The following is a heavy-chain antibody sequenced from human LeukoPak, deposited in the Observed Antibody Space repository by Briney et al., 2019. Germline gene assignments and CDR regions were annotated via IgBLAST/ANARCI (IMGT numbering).Heavy chain of an antibody. CDR1: GFTFRNYG. V-gene: IGHV3-30*02. J-gene: IGHJ4*02. CDR2: IRYEGSIK. CDR3: AKDVNVGGDYFDY. D-gene: IGHD3-10*01. Sequence: GGSLRLSCAASGFTFRNYGMHWVRLAPGKGLEWVAFIRYEGSIKFYVDSVKGRFTVSRDNSKNTLYLQMNSLRAEDTAVYYCAKDVNVGGDYFDYWGQGTLVTVSS.